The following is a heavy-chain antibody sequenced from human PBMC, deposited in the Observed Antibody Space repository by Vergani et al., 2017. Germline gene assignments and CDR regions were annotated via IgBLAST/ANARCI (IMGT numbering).Heavy chain of an antibody. CDR3: ARAPGYCSGGSCLNWFDP. CDR1: GYSFTSYW. J-gene: IGHJ5*02. V-gene: IGHV5-51*01. Sequence: EVQLVQSGAEVKKPGESLKISCKRSGYSFTSYWIGWVRQMPGKGLGWMGIIYPGDSDTRYSPSFQGQVTISADKSISTAYLQWSSLKASDTAMYYCARAPGYCSGGSCLNWFDPWGQGTLVTVSS. D-gene: IGHD2-15*01. CDR2: IYPGDSDT.